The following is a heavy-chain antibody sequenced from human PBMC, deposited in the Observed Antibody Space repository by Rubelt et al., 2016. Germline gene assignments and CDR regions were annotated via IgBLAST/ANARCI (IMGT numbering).Heavy chain of an antibody. CDR1: GFTFSSYA. V-gene: IGHV3-23*04. CDR2: LSGSGGST. CDR3: VCDF. Sequence: VQLVESGGGVVQPGRSLRLSCAASGFTFSSYAMSWVRQAPGKGLELVSALSGSGGSTYYADSLKGRFTISRDNSMNTLYLQMNSLRAEDTALYYFVCDFCGQGTRVTVSS. J-gene: IGHJ4*02.